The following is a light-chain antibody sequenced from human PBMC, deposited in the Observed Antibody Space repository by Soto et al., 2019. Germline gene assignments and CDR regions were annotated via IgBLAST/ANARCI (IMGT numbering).Light chain of an antibody. CDR1: SSDVGSYNL. V-gene: IGLV2-23*01. J-gene: IGLJ1*01. CDR2: EGS. Sequence: QSVLTQPASVSGSPGQSITSACTGTSSDVGSYNLVSWYQQHPGKVPQLMIYEGSKRPSGVSNRFSGSKSGNTASLTISGLQAEDEADYYCCSYARGSTYVFGTGTKLTVL. CDR3: CSYARGSTYV.